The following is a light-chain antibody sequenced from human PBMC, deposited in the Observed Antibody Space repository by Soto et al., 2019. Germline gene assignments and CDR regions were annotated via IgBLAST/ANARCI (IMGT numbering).Light chain of an antibody. Sequence: QSVLTQPPSVSAAPGQKVTFSCSGSSSNIGKNYVSWYQQGPGTAPKLLIYEDNKRRSGIPDRFSGSKSGTSATLGITGLQTGDEADYYCGTWDSSLSVFVFGTGTKLTVL. CDR3: GTWDSSLSVFV. V-gene: IGLV1-51*02. J-gene: IGLJ1*01. CDR2: EDN. CDR1: SSNIGKNY.